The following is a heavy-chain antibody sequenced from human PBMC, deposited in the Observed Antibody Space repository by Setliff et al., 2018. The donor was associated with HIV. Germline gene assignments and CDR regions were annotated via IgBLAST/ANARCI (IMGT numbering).Heavy chain of an antibody. CDR1: GYTFTSYA. CDR2: INTNTGNP. J-gene: IGHJ6*03. V-gene: IGHV7-4-1*02. Sequence: ASVKVSCKASGYTFTSYAMNWVRQAPGQGLEWMGWINTNTGNPTYAQGFTGRFVFSRDNAKNTLYLQMNSLRAEDTAVYYCHYFMDGWGKGTMVTVSS. CDR3: HYFMDG.